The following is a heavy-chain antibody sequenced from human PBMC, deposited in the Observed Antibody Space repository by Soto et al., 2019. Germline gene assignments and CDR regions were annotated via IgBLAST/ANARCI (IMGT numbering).Heavy chain of an antibody. J-gene: IGHJ4*02. CDR1: GGSISSGDYY. V-gene: IGHV4-30-4*01. CDR2: IYYSGST. D-gene: IGHD2-21*02. Sequence: PSETLSLTCTVSGGSISSGDYYWSWIRQPPGKGLEWIGYIYYSGSTYYNPSLKSRVTISVDTSKNQFSLKLSSVTAADTAVYYCSRLVVTAIKVDYCGQGTLVTVSS. CDR3: SRLVVTAIKVDY.